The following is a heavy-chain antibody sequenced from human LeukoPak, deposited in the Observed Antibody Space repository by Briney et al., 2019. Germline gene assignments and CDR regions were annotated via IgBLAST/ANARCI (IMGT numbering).Heavy chain of an antibody. J-gene: IGHJ4*02. CDR2: IYSSGST. CDR1: GGSISSYY. D-gene: IGHD3-22*01. V-gene: IGHV4-59*01. CDR3: ARNTGYHYAYFDY. Sequence: PSETLSLTCTVSGGSISSYYWSWIRQPPGKGLECIWYIYSSGSTNYNPSLKSRVTISVDTSKNQFTLKLNSVTAADTAVYYCARNTGYHYAYFDYWGQGTLVTVSS.